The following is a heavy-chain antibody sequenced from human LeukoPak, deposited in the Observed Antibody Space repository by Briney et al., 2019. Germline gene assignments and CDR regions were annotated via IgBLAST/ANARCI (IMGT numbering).Heavy chain of an antibody. V-gene: IGHV1-18*01. J-gene: IGHJ4*02. Sequence: ASVKASCKASGYTFTSYGISWARQAPGQGLEWMGWISAYNGNTNYAQKLQGRVTMTTDTSTSTAYMELRSLRSDDTAVYYCARLRDSSGLGDYWGQGTLVTVSS. D-gene: IGHD6-19*01. CDR1: GYTFTSYG. CDR3: ARLRDSSGLGDY. CDR2: ISAYNGNT.